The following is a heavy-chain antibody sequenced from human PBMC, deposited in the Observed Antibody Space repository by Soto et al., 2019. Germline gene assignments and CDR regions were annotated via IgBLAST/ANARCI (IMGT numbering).Heavy chain of an antibody. V-gene: IGHV4-31*03. CDR2: ISDSGSS. D-gene: IGHD3-9*01. CDR1: GGSISSGSFY. J-gene: IGHJ4*02. Sequence: QVQLQESGPGLVKPSQTLTLTCTVSGGSISSGSFYWSWIRQHPGKGLEWIGHISDSGSSYYNPSLESRVTISVDTSKTQFSLKLRAVTAADTAVYFCASTTFYDIFTAYYSLFDYWGQGTLVTVSS. CDR3: ASTTFYDIFTAYYSLFDY.